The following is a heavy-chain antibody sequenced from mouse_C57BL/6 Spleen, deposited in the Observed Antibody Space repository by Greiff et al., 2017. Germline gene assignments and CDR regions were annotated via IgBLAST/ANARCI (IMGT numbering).Heavy chain of an antibody. J-gene: IGHJ4*01. CDR3: ARQRYGSSMDY. D-gene: IGHD1-1*01. CDR1: GFTFSSYG. Sequence: EVMLVESGGDLVKPGGSLKLSCAASGFTFSSYGMSWVRQTPDKRLEWVATISSGGSYTYYPDSVKGRFTFSRDNAKNTLYLQMSSLKSEDTAMYYGARQRYGSSMDYWGQGTSVTVSS. V-gene: IGHV5-6*02. CDR2: ISSGGSYT.